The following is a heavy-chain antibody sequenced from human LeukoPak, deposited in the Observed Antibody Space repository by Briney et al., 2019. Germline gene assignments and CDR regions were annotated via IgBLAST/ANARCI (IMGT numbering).Heavy chain of an antibody. V-gene: IGHV4-34*01. J-gene: IGHJ4*02. CDR1: GGSFSGYY. Sequence: SETLSLTCAVYGGSFSGYYWSWIRQPPGKGLEWIGEINHSGSTNYNPSLKSRVTISVDTSKNQFSLKLSSVTAADTAVYYCAKSPDTPMGECWGQGTLVTVSS. D-gene: IGHD5-18*01. CDR3: AKSPDTPMGEC. CDR2: INHSGST.